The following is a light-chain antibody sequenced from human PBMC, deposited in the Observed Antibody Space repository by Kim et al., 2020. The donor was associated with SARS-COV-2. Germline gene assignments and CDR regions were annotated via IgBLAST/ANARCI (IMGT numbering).Light chain of an antibody. CDR1: QVIGND. CDR2: ATS. CDR3: LQDYKYPLT. Sequence: AAVGDRVTITCRASQVIGNDLGWYQQRQGKAPNLLIDATSTLQGGVPSRFSGSGSGTNFTLTISSLQPEDFATYYCLQDYKYPLTFGQGTRLEIK. V-gene: IGKV1-6*01. J-gene: IGKJ5*01.